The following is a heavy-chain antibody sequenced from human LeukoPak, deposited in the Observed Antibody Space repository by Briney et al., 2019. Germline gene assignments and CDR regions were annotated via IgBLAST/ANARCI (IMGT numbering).Heavy chain of an antibody. J-gene: IGHJ4*02. Sequence: GGSLRLSCAASGFTFSSYSMNWARQAPGKGLEWVSYISSSSSTIYYADSVKGRFTISRDNANNSLYLQMNSLRDEDTAVYYCARARRYRSSWYHDYWGQRSLVTVSS. CDR2: ISSSSSTI. CDR1: GFTFSSYS. D-gene: IGHD6-13*01. V-gene: IGHV3-48*02. CDR3: ARARRYRSSWYHDY.